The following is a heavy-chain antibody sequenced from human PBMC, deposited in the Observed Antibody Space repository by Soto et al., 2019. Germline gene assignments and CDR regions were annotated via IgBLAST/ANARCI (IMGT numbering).Heavy chain of an antibody. CDR2: IDPGDTYA. CDR3: ARIYCTTTTCDSWFDP. V-gene: IGHV5-10-1*01. J-gene: IGHJ5*02. CDR1: GYSFTTFW. D-gene: IGHD2-2*01. Sequence: GESLKISCTGFGYSFTTFWISCVLQVPVKVLEWMGRIDPGDTYATYSPAFQGHVTISADKATSTAYLQWSSLKASDTAMYFCARIYCTTTTCDSWFDPWGQGTLVTVSS.